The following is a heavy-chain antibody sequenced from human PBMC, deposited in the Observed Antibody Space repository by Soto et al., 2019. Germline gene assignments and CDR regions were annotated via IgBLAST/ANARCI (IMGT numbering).Heavy chain of an antibody. D-gene: IGHD1-1*01. J-gene: IGHJ6*02. CDR2: IYPGDSDT. Sequence: PGESLKISCKGSGYTFTNHWIGWVRQMPGKGLEWMGIIYPGDSDTRYSPSFQGQVTISADKSISTAYLQWSSLKASDTAMYYCSRTRGVFPYYGMDISGQGTTVTVSS. CDR1: GYTFTNHW. V-gene: IGHV5-51*01. CDR3: SRTRGVFPYYGMDI.